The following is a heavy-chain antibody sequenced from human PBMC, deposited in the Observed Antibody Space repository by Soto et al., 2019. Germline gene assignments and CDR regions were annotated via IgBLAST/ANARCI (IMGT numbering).Heavy chain of an antibody. Sequence: ASVKVSCKVSGYTLTELSMHWVRQAPGKGLEWMGGFDPEDGETIYAQKFQGRVTMTEDTSKDTAYMELSSLRSEDTAVYYCATISSSIAAAGAHGGWFDPWGQGTLVTVSS. J-gene: IGHJ5*02. D-gene: IGHD6-13*01. CDR1: GYTLTELS. V-gene: IGHV1-24*01. CDR2: FDPEDGET. CDR3: ATISSSIAAAGAHGGWFDP.